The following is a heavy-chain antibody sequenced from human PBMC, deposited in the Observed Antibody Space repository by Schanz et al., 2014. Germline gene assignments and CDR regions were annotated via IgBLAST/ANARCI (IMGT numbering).Heavy chain of an antibody. CDR2: IYRNDNT. CDR1: GFTVNNNY. J-gene: IGHJ3*02. CDR3: TRLVVTPLSDAFDI. D-gene: IGHD2-21*02. V-gene: IGHV3-66*04. Sequence: EVQLVESGGGLVQPGGSLRLSCAASGFTVNNNYMSWVRQAPGKGLEWVSTIYRNDNTYYADSVKGRFTISRDNARNTLYLQMNSLRAEDTAVYYCTRLVVTPLSDAFDIWGQGTLVTVSS.